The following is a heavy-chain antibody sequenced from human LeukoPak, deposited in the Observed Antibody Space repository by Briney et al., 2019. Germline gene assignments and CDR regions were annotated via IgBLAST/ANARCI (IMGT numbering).Heavy chain of an antibody. Sequence: ASVKVSCKASGGTFSSYAISWVRQAPGQGLEWMGRIIPIFGIANYAQKFQGRVTITADKSTSTAYMKLSSLRSEDTAVYYCARGLRAYCGGDCYSIDYWGQGALVTVSS. J-gene: IGHJ4*02. CDR1: GGTFSSYA. CDR3: ARGLRAYCGGDCYSIDY. V-gene: IGHV1-69*04. D-gene: IGHD2-21*02. CDR2: IIPIFGIA.